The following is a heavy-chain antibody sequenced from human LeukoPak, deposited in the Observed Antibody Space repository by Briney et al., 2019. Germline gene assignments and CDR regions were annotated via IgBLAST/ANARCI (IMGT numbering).Heavy chain of an antibody. CDR1: GGSFSGYY. CDR3: AREYCSSTSCYFRYFDY. CDR2: IYTSGST. V-gene: IGHV4-4*07. D-gene: IGHD2-2*01. Sequence: PSETLSLTCAVYGGSFSGYYWSWIRQPAGKGLEWIGRIYTSGSTNYNPSLKSRVTMSVDTSKNQFSLKLSSVTAADTAVYYCAREYCSSTSCYFRYFDYWGQGTLVTVSS. J-gene: IGHJ4*02.